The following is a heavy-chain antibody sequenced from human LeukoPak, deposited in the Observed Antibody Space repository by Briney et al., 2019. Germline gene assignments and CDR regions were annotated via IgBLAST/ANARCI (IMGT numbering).Heavy chain of an antibody. CDR2: INNDGSRT. CDR3: ARPETQYSSGLDGFDI. J-gene: IGHJ3*02. D-gene: IGHD6-19*01. CDR1: GFTFSTYW. V-gene: IGHV3-74*01. Sequence: PGGSLRLSCAASGFTFSTYWMHWVRQAPGKGLVWVSRINNDGSRTTYADSVKGRFTISRDNAKNTLYLQMNSLRTEDTAVYYCARPETQYSSGLDGFDIWGQGTMVTVSS.